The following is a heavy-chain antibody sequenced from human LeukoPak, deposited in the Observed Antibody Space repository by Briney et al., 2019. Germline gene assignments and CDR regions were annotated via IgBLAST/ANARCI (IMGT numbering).Heavy chain of an antibody. V-gene: IGHV3-7*04. CDR2: IKQDGSEK. J-gene: IGHJ4*02. CDR3: ARGYCSGGSCYDY. D-gene: IGHD2-15*01. CDR1: GFTFSSYW. Sequence: GGSLRLSFAASGFTFSSYWMSWVRQAPGKGLEWVANIKQDGSEKYYVDSAKGRFTISRDNAKNSLYLQMNSLRAEDTAVYYCARGYCSGGSCYDYWGQGTLVTVSS.